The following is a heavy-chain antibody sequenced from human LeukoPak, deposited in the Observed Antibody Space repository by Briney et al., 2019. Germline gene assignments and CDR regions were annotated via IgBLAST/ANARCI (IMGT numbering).Heavy chain of an antibody. D-gene: IGHD2-2*02. CDR2: ITSDGGDT. CDR3: ATERGHCITTSCYKPYDY. J-gene: IGHJ4*02. V-gene: IGHV3-74*01. Sequence: GGSLRLSWAASGFTFSSSWMNWVRQAPGKGLVWVSRITSDGGDTTYADSVKGRFTISRDNAKNTLYLQMHSLRAEDTALYYCATERGHCITTSCYKPYDYWGQGTLVTVSS. CDR1: GFTFSSSW.